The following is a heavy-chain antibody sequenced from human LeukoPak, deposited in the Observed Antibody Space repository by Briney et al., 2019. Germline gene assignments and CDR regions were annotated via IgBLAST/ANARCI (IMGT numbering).Heavy chain of an antibody. Sequence: ETLSLTCAVSGGSISSGGYSWSWVRQAPGKGLEWVSFIYSDNTHYSDSVKGRFTISRDNSKNTLYLQMNSLRAEDTAVYYCARRAGAYSHPYDYWGQGTLVTVSS. V-gene: IGHV3-53*01. CDR2: IYSDNT. CDR3: ARRAGAYSHPYDY. J-gene: IGHJ4*02. D-gene: IGHD4/OR15-4a*01. CDR1: GGSISSGGYS.